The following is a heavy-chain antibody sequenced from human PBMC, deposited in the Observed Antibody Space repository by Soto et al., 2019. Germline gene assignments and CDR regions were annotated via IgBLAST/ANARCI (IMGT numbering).Heavy chain of an antibody. V-gene: IGHV1-69*01. J-gene: IGHJ6*02. D-gene: IGHD2-15*01. CDR3: ARDVVVVVAGDYYYYGMDV. Sequence: QVQLVQSGAEVKKPGSSVKVSCKASGGTFSSYAISWVRQAPGQGLEWMGGIIPIFGTANYAQKFQGRVTITADESTSTAYMELSRLRSEDTAVYYCARDVVVVVAGDYYYYGMDVWGQGTTVTVSS. CDR2: IIPIFGTA. CDR1: GGTFSSYA.